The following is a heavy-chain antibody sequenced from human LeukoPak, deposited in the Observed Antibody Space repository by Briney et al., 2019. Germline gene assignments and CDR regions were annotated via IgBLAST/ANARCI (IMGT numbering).Heavy chain of an antibody. J-gene: IGHJ4*02. Sequence: GGSLRLSCAASGFIFSSYWISWVRQAPGKGLEWVANIKPDGSEKYYVDSVKGRFTISRDNAENSLYLQINSLRAEDTAMYYCTIDRRDPYNEPPLDYWGQGTLVIVSS. D-gene: IGHD5-24*01. CDR2: IKPDGSEK. CDR1: GFIFSSYW. CDR3: TIDRRDPYNEPPLDY. V-gene: IGHV3-7*01.